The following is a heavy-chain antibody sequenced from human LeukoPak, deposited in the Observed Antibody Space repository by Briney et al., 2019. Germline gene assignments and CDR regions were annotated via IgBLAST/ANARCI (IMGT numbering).Heavy chain of an antibody. CDR3: ARDGEGYCGGDCFVS. CDR1: GFTVSNNY. Sequence: GGSLRLSCAASGFTVSNNYMSWVRQAPGKGLEWVSVIYSGGTTYYSDSVKGRFTISRDNSKNTLYLQMNSLRAEDTAVYYCARDGEGYCGGDCFVSWGQGTLVTVSS. D-gene: IGHD2-15*01. J-gene: IGHJ4*02. CDR2: IYSGGTT. V-gene: IGHV3-53*01.